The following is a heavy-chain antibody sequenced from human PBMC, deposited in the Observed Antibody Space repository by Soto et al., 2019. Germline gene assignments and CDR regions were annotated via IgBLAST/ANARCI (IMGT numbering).Heavy chain of an antibody. V-gene: IGHV4-39*01. D-gene: IGHD5-12*01. J-gene: IGHJ1*01. CDR2: IYYSGST. CDR1: GGSISSSSYY. Sequence: SETLSLTCTVSGGSISSSSYYWGWIRQPPGKGLEWIGSIYYSGSTYYYPSLKSRVTISVDTSKNQFSLKLSSVTAADTAVYYCARQRSGGYDYGVVLAGRAEYFQHWGQGTLVTVSS. CDR3: ARQRSGGYDYGVVLAGRAEYFQH.